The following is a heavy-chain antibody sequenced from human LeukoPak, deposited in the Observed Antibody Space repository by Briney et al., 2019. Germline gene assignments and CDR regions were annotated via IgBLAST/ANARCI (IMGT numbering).Heavy chain of an antibody. V-gene: IGHV3-66*01. J-gene: IGHJ4*02. CDR3: ARDFGAANYYDSSGYPR. D-gene: IGHD3-22*01. CDR1: GFTVSSNY. CDR2: IYSGGST. Sequence: PGGSLRLSCAASGFTVSSNYMSWVRQAPGQGLEWVSVIYSGGSTYYADSVKGRFTISRDNSKNTLYLQMNSLRAEDTAVYYCARDFGAANYYDSSGYPRWGQGTLVTVSS.